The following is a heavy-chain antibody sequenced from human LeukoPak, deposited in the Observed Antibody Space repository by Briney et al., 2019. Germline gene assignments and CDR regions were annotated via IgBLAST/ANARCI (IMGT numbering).Heavy chain of an antibody. CDR3: ATAGSSELLWDYAMDV. Sequence: GGSLRLSCAASGFTVSSNYMSWVGQAPGKGLGWVSLIYAGGSTYYADAVKGRFTISRHNSKNTLHLQMNSLRVEDTAVYYCATAGSSELLWDYAMDVWGQGTTVTVSS. J-gene: IGHJ6*02. V-gene: IGHV3-53*04. CDR1: GFTVSSNY. CDR2: IYAGGST. D-gene: IGHD3-10*01.